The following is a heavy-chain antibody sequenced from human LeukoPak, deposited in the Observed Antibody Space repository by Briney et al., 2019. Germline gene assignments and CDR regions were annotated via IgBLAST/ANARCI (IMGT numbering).Heavy chain of an antibody. CDR1: GFTFSSYS. CDR2: ISSSSRYI. CDR3: ARSPPLPH. Sequence: GGSLRLSCAASGFTFSSYSMNWVRQAPGKGLEWVSSISSSSRYIYYADSVKGRFTISRDNAKNSLYLQMNSLRVDDTAVYYCARSPPLPHWGQGTLVTVSS. V-gene: IGHV3-21*01. J-gene: IGHJ4*02.